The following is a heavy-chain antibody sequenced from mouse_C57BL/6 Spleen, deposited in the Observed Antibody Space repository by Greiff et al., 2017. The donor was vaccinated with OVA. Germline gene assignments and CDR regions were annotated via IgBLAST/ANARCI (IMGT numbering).Heavy chain of an antibody. V-gene: IGHV3-1*01. Sequence: DVKLVESGPGMVKPSQSLSLTCTVTGYSITSGYDWHWIRHFPGNKLEWMGYISYSGSTNYNPSLKSRISITHDTSKNHFFLKLNSVTTEDTATYYCAKNSIGYYAMDYWGQGTSVTVSS. CDR2: ISYSGST. CDR1: GYSITSGYD. D-gene: IGHD3-1*01. CDR3: AKNSIGYYAMDY. J-gene: IGHJ4*01.